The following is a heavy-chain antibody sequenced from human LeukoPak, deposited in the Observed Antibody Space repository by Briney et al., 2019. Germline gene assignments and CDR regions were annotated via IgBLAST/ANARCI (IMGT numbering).Heavy chain of an antibody. CDR2: IHYSGST. CDR3: ARQRGYCSRTSCPNGDY. CDR1: GGSISGSTYY. D-gene: IGHD2-2*01. Sequence: SETLSLTCTVSGGSISGSTYYWGWLRQPPGEGLEWIGSIHYSGSTYYTPSLKRRVTISVDKSKNQFSLRLTSVTAADTAVYYCARQRGYCSRTSCPNGDYWGQGTLATVSS. J-gene: IGHJ4*02. V-gene: IGHV4-39*01.